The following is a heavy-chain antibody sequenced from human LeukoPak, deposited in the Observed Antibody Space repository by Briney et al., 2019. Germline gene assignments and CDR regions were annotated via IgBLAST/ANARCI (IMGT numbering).Heavy chain of an antibody. V-gene: IGHV3-48*03. D-gene: IGHD3-10*01. CDR1: GFTFSSYE. Sequence: QTGGSLRLSCAASGFTFSSYEMNWVRQAPGKGLEWVSYISSSGSTIYYADSVKGRFTISRDNAQNSLYLQMNSLRAEDTAVYYCARGDFGWFDPWGQGTLVTVSS. CDR3: ARGDFGWFDP. CDR2: ISSSGSTI. J-gene: IGHJ5*02.